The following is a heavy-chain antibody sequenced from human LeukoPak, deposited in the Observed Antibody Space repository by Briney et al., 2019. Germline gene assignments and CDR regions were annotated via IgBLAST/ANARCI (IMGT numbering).Heavy chain of an antibody. D-gene: IGHD1-1*01. J-gene: IGHJ4*02. CDR1: GGSISSCY. CDR2: VSYSGST. Sequence: ASETLSLTCTVSGGSISSCYWSWIWQPPGKGLEWIGYVSYSGSTNYNPSLKSRVTISVDTSKNQFSLKLSSVTAPDTAVYYCVRHGTQKYVADYWGQGTLVTVSS. CDR3: VRHGTQKYVADY. V-gene: IGHV4-59*08.